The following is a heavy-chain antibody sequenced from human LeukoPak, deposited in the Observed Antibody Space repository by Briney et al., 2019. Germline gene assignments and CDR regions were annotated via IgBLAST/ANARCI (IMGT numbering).Heavy chain of an antibody. CDR2: IIPILGIA. Sequence: SVNVSCKASLGSFSSYAFSWLRQAPGQGLEGMGRIIPILGIANYVQKFQGRVTLTPHRSSNKAYVSLSGLSARRTDVYQCARGRLALGGDGDNFGYYWGQGTLVTVSS. V-gene: IGHV1-69*04. D-gene: IGHD5-24*01. CDR1: LGSFSSYA. CDR3: ARGRLALGGDGDNFGYY. J-gene: IGHJ4*02.